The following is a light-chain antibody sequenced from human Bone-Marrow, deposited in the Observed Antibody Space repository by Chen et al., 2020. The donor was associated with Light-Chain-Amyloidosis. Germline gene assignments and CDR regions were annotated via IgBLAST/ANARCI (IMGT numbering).Light chain of an antibody. J-gene: IGLJ2*01. Sequence: SALTQPPSVSVSPGQTATITRSGDDLPTKYAYWYQQKPGQAPVLVIHRDTERPSGISERFSGSSSGTTAKLTISGVQAEDEADYHCQSADSSGTYEVIFGGGTKLTVL. CDR2: RDT. V-gene: IGLV3-25*03. CDR1: DLPTKY. CDR3: QSADSSGTYEVI.